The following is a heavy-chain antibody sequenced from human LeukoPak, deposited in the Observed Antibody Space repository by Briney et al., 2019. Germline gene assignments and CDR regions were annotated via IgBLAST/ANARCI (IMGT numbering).Heavy chain of an antibody. CDR2: IYYSGNT. D-gene: IGHD3-3*01. Sequence: SETLSLTRTVVGSSVSRNSNYWGWIRQPPGKGLEWIGSIYYSGNTYYNVSLKSRVTVSMDPSKNQISLKLTSVTAADTAVYYCARHLSYDDFWSASYPDVTDSWGQGILVTVSS. CDR3: ARHLSYDDFWSASYPDVTDS. CDR1: GSSVSRNSNY. J-gene: IGHJ4*02. V-gene: IGHV4-39*01.